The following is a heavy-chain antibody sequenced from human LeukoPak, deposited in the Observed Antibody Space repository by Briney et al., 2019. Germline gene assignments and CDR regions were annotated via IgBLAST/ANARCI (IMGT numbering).Heavy chain of an antibody. CDR3: ARDSGVVGARYFDY. CDR1: GFTFSSYW. CDR2: IKQDGSEK. V-gene: IGHV3-7*01. J-gene: IGHJ4*02. Sequence: PGGSLRLSCAASGFTFSSYWMSWVRQAPGKGLEWVANIKQDGSEKYYVDSVKGRFTISRDNAKNSLYLQMNSLIAEDTAVYYCARDSGVVGARYFDYWGQGTLVTVSS. D-gene: IGHD1-26*01.